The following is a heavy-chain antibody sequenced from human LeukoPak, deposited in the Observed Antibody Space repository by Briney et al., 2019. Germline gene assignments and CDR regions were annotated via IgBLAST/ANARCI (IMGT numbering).Heavy chain of an antibody. V-gene: IGHV1-69*04. Sequence: ASVKVSCKASGGTFSSYAISWVRQAPGQGLEWMGRIIPILGIANYAQKFQGRVTITADKSTSTAYMELSSLRAEDTAVYYCARVVLVRNYYDSSGPFQHWGQGTLVTVSS. D-gene: IGHD3-22*01. CDR3: ARVVLVRNYYDSSGPFQH. J-gene: IGHJ1*01. CDR2: IIPILGIA. CDR1: GGTFSSYA.